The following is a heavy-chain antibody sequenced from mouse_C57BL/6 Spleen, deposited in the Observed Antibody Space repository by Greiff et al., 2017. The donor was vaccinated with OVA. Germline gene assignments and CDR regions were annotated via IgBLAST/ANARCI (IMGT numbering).Heavy chain of an antibody. CDR1: GFNIKDYY. CDR3: ARGGYDGYYFFDY. CDR2: IDPEDGET. D-gene: IGHD2-3*01. V-gene: IGHV14-2*01. J-gene: IGHJ2*01. Sequence: VQLQQSGAELVKPGASVKLSCTASGFNIKDYYMHWVKQRTEQGLEWIGRIDPEDGETKYDPKFQGKATITADTSSNTAYLQLSSLTSEDTAVYYCARGGYDGYYFFDYWGQGTTLTVSS.